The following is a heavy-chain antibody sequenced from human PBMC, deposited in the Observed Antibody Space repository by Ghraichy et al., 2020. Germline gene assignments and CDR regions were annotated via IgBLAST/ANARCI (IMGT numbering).Heavy chain of an antibody. CDR1: GGSISSSSYY. CDR3: ADSSSFLGYGMDV. D-gene: IGHD6-6*01. Sequence: SETLSLTCTVSGGSISSSSYYWGWLRPRPGKGLEWIGSIYYSGSTNYNPSLKSRVTISVDTYKNQFSLKLSSVTAADTAVYYCADSSSFLGYGMDVWGQGTTVTVSS. J-gene: IGHJ6*02. CDR2: IYYSGST. V-gene: IGHV4-39*01.